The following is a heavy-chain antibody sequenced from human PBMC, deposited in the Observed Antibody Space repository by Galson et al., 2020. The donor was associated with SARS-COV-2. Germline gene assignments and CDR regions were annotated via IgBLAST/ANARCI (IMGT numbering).Heavy chain of an antibody. Sequence: SETLSLTCAVSGYSISSGYYRGWIRQPRGQGMEWIGSIYNSGSTYYNPSLRSRVTISVDTSKNQFSLKLSSVTAADTAVYYCARHSGGILTGYSLYYWGQGTLVTVSS. V-gene: IGHV4-38-2*01. CDR1: GYSISSGYY. D-gene: IGHD3-9*01. CDR2: IYNSGST. CDR3: ARHSGGILTGYSLYY. J-gene: IGHJ4*02.